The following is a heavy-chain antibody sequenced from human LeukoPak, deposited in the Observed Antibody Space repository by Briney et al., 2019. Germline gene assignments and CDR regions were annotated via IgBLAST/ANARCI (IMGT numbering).Heavy chain of an antibody. V-gene: IGHV3-21*01. CDR1: GFPFSSYA. CDR3: ARDPYNGAYSEGYYYYYMDV. J-gene: IGHJ6*03. D-gene: IGHD1-1*01. CDR2: IISSGGVT. Sequence: GGSLRLSCAASGFPFSSYAMSWVRQAPGKGLEWVSSIISSGGVTYYADSVKGRFTISRDNAKNSLYLQMNSPRVEDTAIYYCARDPYNGAYSEGYYYYYMDVWGKGTTVTVSS.